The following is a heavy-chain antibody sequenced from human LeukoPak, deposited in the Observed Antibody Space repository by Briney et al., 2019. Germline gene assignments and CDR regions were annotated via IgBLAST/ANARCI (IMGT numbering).Heavy chain of an antibody. CDR2: IYHSGST. Sequence: SETLSLTCSVSGGSISSYYWGWIRQPPGKGLEWIGSIYHSGSTYYNPSLKSRVTISVDTSKNQFFLKLSSVTAADTAVYYCAGASVAGPGYWGQGTLVTVSS. CDR3: AGASVAGPGY. J-gene: IGHJ4*02. CDR1: GGSISSYY. D-gene: IGHD6-19*01. V-gene: IGHV4-38-2*02.